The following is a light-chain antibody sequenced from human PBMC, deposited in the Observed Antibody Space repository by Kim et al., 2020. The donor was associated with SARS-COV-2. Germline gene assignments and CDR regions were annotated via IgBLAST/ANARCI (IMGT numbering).Light chain of an antibody. CDR2: KTS. V-gene: IGKV1-5*03. CDR3: QQYHTHST. CDR1: QNVNIW. J-gene: IGKJ1*01. Sequence: PPILPAAVGYTVTITCRASQNVNIWLAWYQQKPGQVPKLLIHKTSGLQRGVPSRFRGGGSGTAFTLTIRSLQPDDFATYYCQQYHTHSTFGQGTKVDIK.